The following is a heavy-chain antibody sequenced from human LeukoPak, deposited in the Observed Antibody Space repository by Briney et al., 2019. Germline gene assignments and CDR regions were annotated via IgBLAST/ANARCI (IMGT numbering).Heavy chain of an antibody. Sequence: PGGSLRLSCAASGFTFSSYTMNWVRQAPGKGLEWVSAISGSGGSTYYADSVKGRFTISRDNSKNTLYLQMNSLRAEDTAVYYCAKDPTYYYGSGSYYDYWGQGTLVTVSS. J-gene: IGHJ4*02. CDR2: ISGSGGST. D-gene: IGHD3-10*01. CDR3: AKDPTYYYGSGSYYDY. CDR1: GFTFSSYT. V-gene: IGHV3-23*01.